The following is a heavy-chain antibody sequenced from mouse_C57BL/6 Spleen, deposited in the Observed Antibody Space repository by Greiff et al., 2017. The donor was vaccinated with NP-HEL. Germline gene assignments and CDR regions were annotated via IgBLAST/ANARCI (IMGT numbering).Heavy chain of an antibody. CDR3: ATNPLRSYAMDY. CDR2: INPNNGGT. CDR1: GYTFTDYY. V-gene: IGHV1-26*01. D-gene: IGHD1-1*01. Sequence: EVQLQQSGPELVKPGASVKISCKASGYTFTDYYMNWVKQSHGKSLEWIGDINPNNGGTSYNQKFKGKATLTVDKSSSTAYMELRSLTSEDSAVYYCATNPLRSYAMDYWGQGTSVTVSS. J-gene: IGHJ4*01.